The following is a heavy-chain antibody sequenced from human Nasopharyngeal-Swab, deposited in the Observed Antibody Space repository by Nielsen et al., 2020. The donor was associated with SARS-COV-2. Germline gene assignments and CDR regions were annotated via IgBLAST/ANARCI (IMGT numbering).Heavy chain of an antibody. CDR1: GGSFSGYY. D-gene: IGHD4-17*01. J-gene: IGHJ6*02. V-gene: IGHV4-34*01. CDR2: INHSGST. Sequence: SQTLSLACAVYGGSFSGYYWSWIRQPPEEGLEWIGEINHSGSTNYNPSLKSRVTISVETSKNQFSLKLSSVNAADTAVYYCARGSLGSFSTVTRIYGMDVWGQGTTVTVSS. CDR3: ARGSLGSFSTVTRIYGMDV.